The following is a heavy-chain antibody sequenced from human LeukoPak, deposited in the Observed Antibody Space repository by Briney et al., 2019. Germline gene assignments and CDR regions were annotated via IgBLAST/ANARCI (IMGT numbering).Heavy chain of an antibody. Sequence: GASVKVSCKVSGYTLTELSTHWVRQAPGKGLEWMGGFDPEDGETIYAQKFQGRVTMTEDTSTDTAYMELSSLRSEDTAVYYCATHSYYYGSGSYPILDYWGQGTLVTVSS. CDR2: FDPEDGET. J-gene: IGHJ4*02. CDR1: GYTLTELS. V-gene: IGHV1-24*01. CDR3: ATHSYYYGSGSYPILDY. D-gene: IGHD3-10*01.